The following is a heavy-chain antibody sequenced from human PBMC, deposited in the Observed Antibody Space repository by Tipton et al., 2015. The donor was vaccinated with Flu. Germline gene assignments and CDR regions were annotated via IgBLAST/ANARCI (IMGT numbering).Heavy chain of an antibody. CDR3: ARDGGYGDYAGWFDP. CDR2: IYHSGST. Sequence: TLSLTCTVSCYSISSGYYWGWIRQPPGKGLEWIGSIYHSGSTYYNPSLKSRVTISVDTSKNQFSLKLSSVTAADTAVYYCARDGGYGDYAGWFDPWGQGTLVTVSS. CDR1: CYSISSGYY. V-gene: IGHV4-38-2*02. J-gene: IGHJ5*02. D-gene: IGHD4-17*01.